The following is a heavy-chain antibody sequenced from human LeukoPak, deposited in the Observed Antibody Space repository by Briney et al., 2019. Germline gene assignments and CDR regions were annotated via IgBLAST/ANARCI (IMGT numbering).Heavy chain of an antibody. CDR3: ARVMEASSVYYNYFDC. Sequence: SETLSLTCTVSGGSISSSYWSWIRQPPGKGLEWIGYIYYSGSTNYNPSFKSRVAISVDTSKNQFSLKLSSVTAADTAVYYCARVMEASSVYYNYFDCWGHGTLVTVSS. CDR1: GGSISSSY. CDR2: IYYSGST. V-gene: IGHV4-59*01. J-gene: IGHJ4*01. D-gene: IGHD3-22*01.